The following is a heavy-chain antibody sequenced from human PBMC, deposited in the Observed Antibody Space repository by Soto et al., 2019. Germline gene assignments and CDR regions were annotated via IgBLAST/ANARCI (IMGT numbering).Heavy chain of an antibody. J-gene: IGHJ4*02. V-gene: IGHV4-31*03. CDR1: GGSISSGGYY. CDR3: ARGGTVFNGFDY. D-gene: IGHD2-8*01. Sequence: PSETLSLTCTVSGGSISSGGYYWSWIRQHPGKGLEWIGYIYYSGSTYYNPSLKSRVTISVDTSKNQFSLKLSSVTAADTAVYYCARGGTVFNGFDYWGQGTLVTVSS. CDR2: IYYSGST.